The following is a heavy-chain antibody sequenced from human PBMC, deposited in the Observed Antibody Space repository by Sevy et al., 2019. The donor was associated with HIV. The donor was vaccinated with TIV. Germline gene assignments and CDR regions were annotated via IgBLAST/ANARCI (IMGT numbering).Heavy chain of an antibody. Sequence: ASVKVSCKVSGYTLTGFSMHWVRQAPGKGLEWMGTFDPEDDETIYAQKFQGRVTMTEDTSTDTAYMELSSLRSEDTAVYYCATTKDYYDSSAYPFDYWGQGTLVTVSS. CDR1: GYTLTGFS. V-gene: IGHV1-24*01. D-gene: IGHD3-22*01. CDR3: ATTKDYYDSSAYPFDY. J-gene: IGHJ4*02. CDR2: FDPEDDET.